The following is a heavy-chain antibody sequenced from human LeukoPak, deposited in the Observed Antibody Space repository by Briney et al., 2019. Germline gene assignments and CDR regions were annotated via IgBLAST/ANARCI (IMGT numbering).Heavy chain of an antibody. J-gene: IGHJ3*02. CDR3: ARDDCSGGSCYDDI. V-gene: IGHV4-39*07. Sequence: SETLSLTCTVSGGSISSSSYFWGWIRQPPGKGLEWIGSIYYSGSTYYNPSLKSRVTISIDTSKNQFSLKLSSVTAADTAVYYCARDDCSGGSCYDDIWGQGTMVTVSS. D-gene: IGHD2-15*01. CDR2: IYYSGST. CDR1: GGSISSSSYF.